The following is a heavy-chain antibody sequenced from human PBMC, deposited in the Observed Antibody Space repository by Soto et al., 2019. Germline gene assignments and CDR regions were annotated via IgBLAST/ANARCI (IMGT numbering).Heavy chain of an antibody. Sequence: PSETLSLTCSVSGGSISSRSYSWGWIRQPPGKGLEWIGTIYYSENTYYNPSLKSRVTISVDTSKNQFSLKLSSLTAADTAVYYCARGGGLDYDFWSGYYSGYYYYGMEVWGQGTTVTVSS. CDR1: GGSISSRSYS. CDR3: ARGGGLDYDFWSGYYSGYYYYGMEV. J-gene: IGHJ6*02. CDR2: IYYSENT. V-gene: IGHV4-39*07. D-gene: IGHD3-3*01.